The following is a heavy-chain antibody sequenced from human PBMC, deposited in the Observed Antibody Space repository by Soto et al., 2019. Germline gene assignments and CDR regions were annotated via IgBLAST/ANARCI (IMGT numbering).Heavy chain of an antibody. Sequence: GGSLRLSCAASGFTFSSSWMHWVRQAPGKGLVWVSRINGDGRSTIYADSVKGRFTISRDNAKNTLYLQVTSLRAEDTAVYYCARVHSSSYHYFDYWGQGTVVTVSS. J-gene: IGHJ4*02. CDR3: ARVHSSSYHYFDY. V-gene: IGHV3-74*01. D-gene: IGHD6-13*01. CDR2: INGDGRST. CDR1: GFTFSSSW.